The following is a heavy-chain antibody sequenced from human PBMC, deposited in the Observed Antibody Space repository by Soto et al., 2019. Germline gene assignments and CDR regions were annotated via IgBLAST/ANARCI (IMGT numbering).Heavy chain of an antibody. D-gene: IGHD3-10*01. CDR2: IYYSGST. Sequence: PSETLSLTCTVSGGSISSGDYYWSWIRQPPGKGLEWIGYIYYSGSTYYNPSLKSRVTISVDTSKNQFSLKLSSVTAADTAVYYCARVDWQGVTKYFNYWGQETLVTVSS. J-gene: IGHJ4*02. CDR1: GGSISSGDYY. CDR3: ARVDWQGVTKYFNY. V-gene: IGHV4-30-4*01.